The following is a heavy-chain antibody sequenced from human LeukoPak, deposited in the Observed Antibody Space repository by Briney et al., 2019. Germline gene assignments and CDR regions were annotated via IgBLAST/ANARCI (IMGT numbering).Heavy chain of an antibody. Sequence: GASVKVSCKSSGFTFTDHYIHWVRQGPGQGLEWMGYIGPHSTFTSSPQEFQGRVTMTRDASMSTAYMELTRLTSGDTAVYYCVREGEGPISQDFDYWGQGTLVTVSS. CDR2: IGPHSTFT. J-gene: IGHJ4*02. V-gene: IGHV1-2*02. CDR1: GFTFTDHY. CDR3: VREGEGPISQDFDY. D-gene: IGHD2-21*01.